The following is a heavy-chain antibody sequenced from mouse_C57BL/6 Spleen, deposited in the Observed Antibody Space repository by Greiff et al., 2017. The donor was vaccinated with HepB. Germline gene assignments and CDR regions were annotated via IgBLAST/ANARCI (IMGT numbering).Heavy chain of an antibody. CDR3: AKGDREDAMDN. J-gene: IGHJ4*01. V-gene: IGHV5-17*01. Sequence: EVKLQESGGGLVKPGGSLKLSCAASGFTFSDYGMHWVRQAPEKGLEWVAYISSGSSTIYYADTVKGRFTISRDNAKNTLFLQMTSLRSEDTAMYYCAKGDREDAMDNWGQGTSVNVSS. CDR2: ISSGSSTI. CDR1: GFTFSDYG.